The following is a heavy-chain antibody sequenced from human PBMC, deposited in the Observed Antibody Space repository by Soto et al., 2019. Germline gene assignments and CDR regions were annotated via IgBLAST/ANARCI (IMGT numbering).Heavy chain of an antibody. Sequence: ASVKVSCKASGYTFRGYYRHWVRQAPGQGFEWMGWINSNNGGTNYAQKFQGWVTMTRDTSISTAYMELSRLRSDDTAVDYCASGHSSGAFDSWGHGPLVTV. D-gene: IGHD6-19*01. CDR2: INSNNGGT. CDR3: ASGHSSGAFDS. CDR1: GYTFRGYY. J-gene: IGHJ4*01. V-gene: IGHV1-2*04.